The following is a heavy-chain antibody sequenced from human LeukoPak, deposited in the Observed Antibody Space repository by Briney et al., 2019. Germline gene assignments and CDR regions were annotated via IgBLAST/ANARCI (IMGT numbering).Heavy chain of an antibody. CDR2: IYTSGST. CDR1: GGSISSGSYY. Sequence: SQTLSLTCTVSGGSISSGSYYWRWIRQPAGKGLELIGRIYTSGSTNYNPSLKSRVTISVDTSKNQFSLKLSSVTAADTAVYYCARSGYSYGFYYYYHMDVWGKGTTVTVSS. V-gene: IGHV4-61*02. CDR3: ARSGYSYGFYYYYHMDV. J-gene: IGHJ6*03. D-gene: IGHD5-18*01.